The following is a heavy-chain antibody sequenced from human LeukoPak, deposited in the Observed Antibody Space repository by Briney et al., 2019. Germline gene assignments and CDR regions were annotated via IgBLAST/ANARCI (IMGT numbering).Heavy chain of an antibody. D-gene: IGHD6-13*01. J-gene: IGHJ4*02. CDR1: GYTFTSYG. CDR2: IIPIFGTA. V-gene: IGHV1-69*05. Sequence: ASVKVSCKASGYTFTSYGISWVRQAPGQGLEWMGGIIPIFGTANYAQKFQGRVTITTDESTSTAYMELSSLRSEDTAVYYCARASLSAGNFDYWGQGTLVTVSS. CDR3: ARASLSAGNFDY.